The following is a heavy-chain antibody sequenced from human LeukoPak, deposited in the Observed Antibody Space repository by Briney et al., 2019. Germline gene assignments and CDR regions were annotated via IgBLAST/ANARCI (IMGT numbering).Heavy chain of an antibody. V-gene: IGHV4-4*07. Sequence: SETLSLTCTVSGGSISNYYWSWIRQPAGKGLEWIGRIYTSGSTNYNPSLKSRVTISVDTSKNQFSLKLSSVTAADTAVYYCARGTWYKDSFDYWGQGTLVTVSS. CDR2: IYTSGST. J-gene: IGHJ4*02. CDR3: ARGTWYKDSFDY. CDR1: GGSISNYY. D-gene: IGHD1-1*01.